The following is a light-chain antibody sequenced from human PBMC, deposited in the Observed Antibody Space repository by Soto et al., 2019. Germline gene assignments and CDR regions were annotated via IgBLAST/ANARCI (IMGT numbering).Light chain of an antibody. V-gene: IGKV1-39*01. CDR1: QSISGY. CDR3: QQSSIRPPT. J-gene: IGKJ1*01. CDR2: ASS. Sequence: DIQLTQSPSSLSASIGDSVTITCRASQSISGYLNWYQQKPGGAPKFLIYASSTLQSGVPSSFSGSGYGTDFTLTINNLQPEDFATYYCQQSSIRPPTFGQGTKVEVK.